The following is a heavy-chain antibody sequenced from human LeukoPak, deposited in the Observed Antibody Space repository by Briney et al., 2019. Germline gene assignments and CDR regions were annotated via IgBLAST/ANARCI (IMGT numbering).Heavy chain of an antibody. J-gene: IGHJ3*02. CDR3: AREGRYCSSTSCYGPAFDI. Sequence: SETLSLTCAVYGGSFSGYSWSWVRQPPGEGLEWIGEINHSGATNYNPSLKSRVTISVDTSKNQFSLKLSSVTAVDTAVYYCAREGRYCSSTSCYGPAFDIWGQGTMVTVSS. D-gene: IGHD2-2*01. V-gene: IGHV4-34*01. CDR1: GGSFSGYS. CDR2: INHSGAT.